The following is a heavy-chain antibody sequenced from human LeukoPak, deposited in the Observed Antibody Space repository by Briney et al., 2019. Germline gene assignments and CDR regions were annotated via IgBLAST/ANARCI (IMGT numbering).Heavy chain of an antibody. D-gene: IGHD3-22*01. Sequence: GGSLRLSCAASGFTFSSYAMSWVRQAPGKGLEWVSAISGSGGSTYYADSVKGRFTISRDNSKNTLYLQMNSLRAEDTAVYYCAKDEPYYYDSSGYYAVARAFDIWGQGTMVTVSS. CDR2: ISGSGGST. V-gene: IGHV3-23*01. J-gene: IGHJ3*02. CDR1: GFTFSSYA. CDR3: AKDEPYYYDSSGYYAVARAFDI.